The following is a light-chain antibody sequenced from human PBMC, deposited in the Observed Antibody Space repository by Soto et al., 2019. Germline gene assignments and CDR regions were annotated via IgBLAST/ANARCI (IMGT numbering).Light chain of an antibody. J-gene: IGKJ1*01. CDR1: QSISSY. V-gene: IGKV1-5*01. CDR2: DAS. CDR3: QQYSTYWT. Sequence: DIQMTQSPSSLSASVGDRVTITCRASQSISSYLNWYQQKPGQAPKLLIYDASSLESGVPSRLSGSGSGTEFTLTIRSLQPDDFATYYCQQYSTYWTFGQGTKVDIK.